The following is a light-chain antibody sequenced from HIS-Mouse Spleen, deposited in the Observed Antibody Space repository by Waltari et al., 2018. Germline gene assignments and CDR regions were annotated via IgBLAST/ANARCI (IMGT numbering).Light chain of an antibody. CDR1: PSISSW. CDR3: QQYNSYSPYT. CDR2: KAS. Sequence: DIQMTQSPSTLSASVGDRVPITCRASPSISSWLAWYQQKPGKAPKLLIYKASSLESGVPSRFSGSGSGTEFTLTISSLQPDDFATYYCQQYNSYSPYTFGQGTKLEIK. V-gene: IGKV1-5*03. J-gene: IGKJ2*01.